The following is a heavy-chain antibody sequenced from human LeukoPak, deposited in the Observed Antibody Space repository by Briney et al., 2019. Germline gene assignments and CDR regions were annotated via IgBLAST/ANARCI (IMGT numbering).Heavy chain of an antibody. V-gene: IGHV3-30*02. Sequence: GGSLRLSCAASGFTFSSYGMHWDRQAPGKGLEWVAFIRYDGSNKYYADSVKGRFTISRDNSKNTLYLQMNSLRAEDTAVYYCAKDIGDCSSTSCYRYYFDYWGQGTLVTVSS. J-gene: IGHJ4*02. CDR1: GFTFSSYG. CDR3: AKDIGDCSSTSCYRYYFDY. D-gene: IGHD2-2*02. CDR2: IRYDGSNK.